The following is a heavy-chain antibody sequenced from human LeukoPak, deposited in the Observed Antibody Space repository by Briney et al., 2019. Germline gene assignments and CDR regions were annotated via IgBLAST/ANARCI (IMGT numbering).Heavy chain of an antibody. CDR2: ISGSGGST. Sequence: GGSLRLSCAASGFTFSSYAMSWVRQAPGKGLEWVSAISGSGGSTHYADSVKGRFTISRDNSKNTLYLQMNSLRAEDTAVYYCAKAECSGGSCYSSPYYWGQGTLVTVSS. CDR3: AKAECSGGSCYSSPYY. D-gene: IGHD2-15*01. V-gene: IGHV3-23*01. J-gene: IGHJ4*02. CDR1: GFTFSSYA.